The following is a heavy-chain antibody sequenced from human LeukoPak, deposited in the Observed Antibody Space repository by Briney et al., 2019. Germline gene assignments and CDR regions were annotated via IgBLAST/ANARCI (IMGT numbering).Heavy chain of an antibody. V-gene: IGHV3-53*01. Sequence: PGGSLRLSCAAFGFIVSNHYMSWVRQAPGKGLEWVSMMSGAGDTYYADSVKGRFTISRDNSKNTLYLQMNSLRAEDTALYYCVKRAGYGYPYYFDYWGQGTLVTVSS. CDR1: GFIVSNHY. J-gene: IGHJ4*02. D-gene: IGHD5-18*01. CDR2: MSGAGDT. CDR3: VKRAGYGYPYYFDY.